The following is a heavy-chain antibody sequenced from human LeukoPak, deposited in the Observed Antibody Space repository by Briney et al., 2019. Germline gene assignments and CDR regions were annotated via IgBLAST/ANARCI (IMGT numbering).Heavy chain of an antibody. D-gene: IGHD5-18*01. CDR2: ISGSGGST. V-gene: IGHV3-23*01. CDR1: GFTFSSYA. J-gene: IGHJ4*02. Sequence: PGGSLRLSCAASGFTFSSYAMSWVRQAPGKGLEWVSAISGSGGSTYYADSVKGRFTISRDNSKSTLYLQMNSLRAEDTAVYYCAKDDSGYSYGYDYWGQGTLVTVSS. CDR3: AKDDSGYSYGYDY.